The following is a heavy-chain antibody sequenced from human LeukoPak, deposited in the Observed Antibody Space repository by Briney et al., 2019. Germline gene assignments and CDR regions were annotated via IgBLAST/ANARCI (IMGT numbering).Heavy chain of an antibody. J-gene: IGHJ5*02. CDR2: LYSGGNT. Sequence: TGGSLRLSCAVSGFTVSSTYMSWVRQAPGKGLEWVSVLYSGGNTYYADSVKGRFTISRDSSKNTLYLQMNSLRAEDTAVYYCARDLPELVIPWGQGTLVTVSS. V-gene: IGHV3-66*01. CDR3: ARDLPELVIP. D-gene: IGHD1-1*01. CDR1: GFTVSSTY.